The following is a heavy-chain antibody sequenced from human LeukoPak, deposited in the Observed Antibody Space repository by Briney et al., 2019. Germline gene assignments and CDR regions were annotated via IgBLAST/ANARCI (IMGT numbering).Heavy chain of an antibody. CDR3: ARQNLQLGRFDY. D-gene: IGHD6-13*01. J-gene: IGHJ4*02. Sequence: ASVKVSCKASGGTFSSYAISWVRQAPGQGLEWMGGIIPIFGTANYAQKFQGRVTITTDESTSTAYMELSSLRSEDTAVYYCARQNLQLGRFDYWGQGTLVTVSS. CDR2: IIPIFGTA. V-gene: IGHV1-69*05. CDR1: GGTFSSYA.